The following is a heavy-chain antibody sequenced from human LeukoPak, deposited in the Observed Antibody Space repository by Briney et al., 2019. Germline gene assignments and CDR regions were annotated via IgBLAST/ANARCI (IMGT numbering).Heavy chain of an antibody. D-gene: IGHD3-9*01. CDR1: VFTFSSYA. J-gene: IGHJ4*02. Sequence: GGSLRLSCAASVFTFSSYAMSWVRQAPGKGLEWVSAISGSGCSTYYADSVKGRFTISRDNSKNTLYLQMNSLRAEDTAVYYCAKGNFDWLSGEDYWGQGTLVTVSS. V-gene: IGHV3-23*01. CDR2: ISGSGCST. CDR3: AKGNFDWLSGEDY.